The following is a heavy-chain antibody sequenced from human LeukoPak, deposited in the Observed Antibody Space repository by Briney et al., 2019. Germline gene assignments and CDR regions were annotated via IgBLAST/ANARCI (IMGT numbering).Heavy chain of an antibody. CDR2: FDPEDGEP. CDR1: GNSLSETS. D-gene: IGHD1-26*01. CDR3: ATADKWEPLDY. V-gene: IGHV1-24*01. J-gene: IGHJ4*02. Sequence: ASVKVSCHVSGNSLSETSIHWVRQAPGQWLEWMGGFDPEDGEPIFAQRFQGRFSMTEDTSADTAYMELSSLRPEDTAVYYCATADKWEPLDYWGQGTLVTVSS.